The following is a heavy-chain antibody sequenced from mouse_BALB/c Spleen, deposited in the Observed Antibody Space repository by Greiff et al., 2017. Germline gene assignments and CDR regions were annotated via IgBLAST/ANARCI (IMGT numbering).Heavy chain of an antibody. D-gene: IGHD6-1*01. Sequence: VQLKQSGPGLVKPSQSLSLTCTVTGYSITSDYAWNWIRQFPGNKLEWMGYISYSGSTSYNPSLKSRISITRDTSKNQFFLQLNSVTTEDTATYYCARTGPLYYFDYWGQGTTLTVSS. V-gene: IGHV3-2*02. J-gene: IGHJ2*01. CDR2: ISYSGST. CDR3: ARTGPLYYFDY. CDR1: GYSITSDYA.